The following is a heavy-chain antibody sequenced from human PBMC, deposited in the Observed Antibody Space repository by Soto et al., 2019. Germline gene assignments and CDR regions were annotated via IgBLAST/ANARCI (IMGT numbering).Heavy chain of an antibody. Sequence: QVQLVQSGVEVKKPGASVKVSCKASGYTFTTYGISWVRQAPGQGLEWMGWISGYNGDTVYGQKFQGRVTMTTDTFTSIAYMDVRSLRSDDTAVYYCARDLAWGSGRDVVSEDWLDPWGQGTLVTVSS. J-gene: IGHJ5*02. CDR2: ISGYNGDT. CDR3: ARDLAWGSGRDVVSEDWLDP. CDR1: GYTFTTYG. V-gene: IGHV1-18*01. D-gene: IGHD3-10*01.